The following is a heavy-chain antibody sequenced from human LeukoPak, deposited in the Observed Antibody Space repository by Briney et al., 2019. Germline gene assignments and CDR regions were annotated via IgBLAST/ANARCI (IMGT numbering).Heavy chain of an antibody. CDR3: ARDLCRSTSYYYYYGMDV. J-gene: IGHJ6*02. CDR1: GDSFTSYY. CDR2: INPYSGGV. Sequence: ASVKVSCKTSGDSFTSYYIHWVRQAPGQGLEWMGWINPYSGGVDFAQTFQGRVTLTSDTSISTAYMELSGLRSDDTAVYYCARDLCRSTSYYYYYGMDVWGQGTTVAVSS. V-gene: IGHV1-2*02. D-gene: IGHD2-2*01.